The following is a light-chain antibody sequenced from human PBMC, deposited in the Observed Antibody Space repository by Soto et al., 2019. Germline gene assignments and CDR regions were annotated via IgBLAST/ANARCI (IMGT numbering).Light chain of an antibody. CDR2: SNN. CDR1: SSNIGSYT. Sequence: QSALTQPPSASGTPGQRVTISCSGSSSNIGSYTVNWYQQLPGTAPKLLIYSNNQRPSGVPDRFSGSKSGTSVSLAISGLQSEDEADYYCAAWDDSLNGVVFGGGTKLTAL. CDR3: AAWDDSLNGVV. V-gene: IGLV1-44*01. J-gene: IGLJ2*01.